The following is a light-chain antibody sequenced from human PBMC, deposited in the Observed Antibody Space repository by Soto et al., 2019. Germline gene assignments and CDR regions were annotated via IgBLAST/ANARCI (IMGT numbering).Light chain of an antibody. Sequence: QSALTQPASVSGSPGQSITISCTGTSSDVGSYNLVSWYHQHPGKAPKLMIYEGSKRPSWVSNRFSGSKSGNTASLTISGLQAEDEADYYCCSYAGRWVFGGGTKLTVL. J-gene: IGLJ2*01. CDR1: SSDVGSYNL. V-gene: IGLV2-23*01. CDR3: CSYAGRWV. CDR2: EGS.